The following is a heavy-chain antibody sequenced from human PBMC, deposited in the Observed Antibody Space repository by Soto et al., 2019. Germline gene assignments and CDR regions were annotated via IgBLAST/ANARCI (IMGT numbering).Heavy chain of an antibody. Sequence: SETLSLTCAVSGDSISSSYWWSWVRHPPGKGLEWIGEIYHSGSTNYXXSLXXXXXXXXXXXKNQFSLKLSSVTAADTAVYYCARVSGSYYYGMDVWGQGTTVTVSS. J-gene: IGHJ6*02. CDR1: GDSISSSYW. V-gene: IGHV4-4*02. CDR2: IYHSGST. D-gene: IGHD3-10*01. CDR3: ARVSGSYYYGMDV.